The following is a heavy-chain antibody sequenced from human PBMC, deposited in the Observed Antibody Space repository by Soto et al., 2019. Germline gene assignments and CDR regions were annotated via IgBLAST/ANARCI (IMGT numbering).Heavy chain of an antibody. J-gene: IGHJ6*02. D-gene: IGHD2-2*01. V-gene: IGHV4-39*07. CDR1: GGSISRSSYY. CDR3: ARDRIVVVPAAMKPYYYYGMDV. CDR2: MYHSGST. Sequence: PSETLSLTCTVSGGSISRSSYYWGWIRQPPGKGLEWIGYMYHSGSTYYNPSLKSRVTISIDRSKNQFSLKLSSVTAADTAVYYCARDRIVVVPAAMKPYYYYGMDVGGQGTTVTVSS.